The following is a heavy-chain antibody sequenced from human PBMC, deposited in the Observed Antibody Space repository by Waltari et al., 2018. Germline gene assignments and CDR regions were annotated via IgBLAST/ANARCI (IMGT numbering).Heavy chain of an antibody. CDR3: EYRAVANDAFDI. V-gene: IGHV1-69-2*01. J-gene: IGHJ3*02. CDR2: VDPEDGET. Sequence: EVQLVQSGAEVKKPGATVKLSCKVSGYTFTDYYVNWVQQAPGKGLEWMGLVDPEDGETIYAEKFQGRVTITADTSTDTAYMELSSLRSEDTAVYYCEYRAVANDAFDIWGQGTMVTVSS. CDR1: GYTFTDYY. D-gene: IGHD6-19*01.